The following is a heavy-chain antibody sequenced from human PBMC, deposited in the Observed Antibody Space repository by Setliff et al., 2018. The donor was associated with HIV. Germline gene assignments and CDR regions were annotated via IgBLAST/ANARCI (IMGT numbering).Heavy chain of an antibody. Sequence: PSETLSLTCSVSGASIRGHYWSWIRQSPGKGLEWIGNIYYSGNTNYNPSFKSRVTMSVDTSKNQFSLKLSSVTAADTAVYYCARDYSGWYYFDCWGQGTLVTVSS. CDR1: GASIRGHY. D-gene: IGHD6-19*01. J-gene: IGHJ4*02. V-gene: IGHV4-59*11. CDR3: ARDYSGWYYFDC. CDR2: IYYSGNT.